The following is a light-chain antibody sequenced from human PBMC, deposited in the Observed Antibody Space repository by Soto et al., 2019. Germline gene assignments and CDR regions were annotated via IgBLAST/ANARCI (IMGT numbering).Light chain of an antibody. V-gene: IGLV1-44*01. CDR3: AAWDDSLNGLV. J-gene: IGLJ1*01. CDR2: NNN. Sequence: QSVLTQPPSASGTPGQRVTISCSGSSSNIGSNTVNWYQQRPGTAPKLLIYNNNQRPSGFPDRFSGSKSGTSASLAISGLQSEDEADYYCAAWDDSLNGLVFGTGTKLTVL. CDR1: SSNIGSNT.